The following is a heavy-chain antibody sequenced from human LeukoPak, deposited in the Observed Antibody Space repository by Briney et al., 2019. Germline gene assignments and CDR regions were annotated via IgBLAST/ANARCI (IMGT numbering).Heavy chain of an antibody. CDR2: IKQDGSEK. V-gene: IGHV3-7*01. D-gene: IGHD6-6*01. Sequence: GGSLRLSCVASGFTFSSSWMSWVRQAPGKRLEWVANIKQDGSEKYYVDFVKGRFTISRDNAKNSLYLQMNSLRAEDTAVYYCAREHSSSSSQGYWGQGTLVTVSS. CDR1: GFTFSSSW. J-gene: IGHJ4*02. CDR3: AREHSSSSSQGY.